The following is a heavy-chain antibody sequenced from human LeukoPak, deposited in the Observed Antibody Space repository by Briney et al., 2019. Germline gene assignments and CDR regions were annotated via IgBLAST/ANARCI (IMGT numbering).Heavy chain of an antibody. D-gene: IGHD4-17*01. V-gene: IGHV3-66*01. Sequence: GGSRRLSCAASGFTVSSNYMSWVRQAPGKGLEWVSVIYSGGSTYYADSVKGRFTISRDNSKNTLYLQMNSLRAEDTAVYYCARDHTTVTTYYWGQGTLVTVSS. CDR1: GFTVSSNY. CDR2: IYSGGST. J-gene: IGHJ4*02. CDR3: ARDHTTVTTYY.